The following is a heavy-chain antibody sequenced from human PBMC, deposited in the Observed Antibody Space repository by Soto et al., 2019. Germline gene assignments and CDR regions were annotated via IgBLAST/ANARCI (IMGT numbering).Heavy chain of an antibody. V-gene: IGHV4-39*01. Sequence: QLQLQESGPGLVKPPESLSLTCTISGGSISSRSHYWGWIRQSPGRHLEWIGSSYYRGRTRYNPSLNTRVTIAVDTLKRQVSLKVSSVTAEDTAVYYCAADHGFGVVTSFFEYWGRGMLVTVCS. CDR1: GGSISSRSHY. D-gene: IGHD3-3*01. CDR3: AADHGFGVVTSFFEY. J-gene: IGHJ4*02. CDR2: SYYRGRT.